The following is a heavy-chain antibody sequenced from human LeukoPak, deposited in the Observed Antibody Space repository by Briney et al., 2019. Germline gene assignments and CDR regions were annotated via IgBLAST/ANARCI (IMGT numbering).Heavy chain of an antibody. V-gene: IGHV4-39*07. CDR3: ARDGYYDSSGYVNSDAFDI. D-gene: IGHD3-22*01. J-gene: IGHJ3*02. CDR2: IYSSGST. Sequence: SETLSLTCTVSGGSISSSYYYWGWIRQPPGKGLEWIGSIYSSGSTYYNPSLKSRVTISVDTSKNQFSLKLNSVTAADTAMYYCARDGYYDSSGYVNSDAFDIWGQGTMVTVSS. CDR1: GGSISSSYYY.